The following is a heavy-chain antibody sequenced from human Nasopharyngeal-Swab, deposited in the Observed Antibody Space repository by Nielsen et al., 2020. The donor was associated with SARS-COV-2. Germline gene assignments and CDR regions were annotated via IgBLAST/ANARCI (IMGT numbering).Heavy chain of an antibody. Sequence: SETLSLTCTVSGGSISSGGYYWSWIRQHPGKGLEWIGYIYYSGSTYYNPSLKSRVTISVDTPKNQFSLKLSSVTAADTAVYYCARIAARSTFFDYWGQGTLVTVSS. D-gene: IGHD6-6*01. J-gene: IGHJ4*02. V-gene: IGHV4-31*03. CDR1: GGSISSGGYY. CDR2: IYYSGST. CDR3: ARIAARSTFFDY.